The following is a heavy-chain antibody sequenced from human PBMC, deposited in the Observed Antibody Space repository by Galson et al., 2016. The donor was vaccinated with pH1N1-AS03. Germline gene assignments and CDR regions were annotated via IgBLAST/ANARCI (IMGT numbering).Heavy chain of an antibody. CDR1: GFTFSIYA. CDR2: VGGVDGSL. J-gene: IGHJ5*02. CDR3: ARGSGSPHWFDP. Sequence: SLRLSCAASGFTFSIYAMHWVRQAPGKGLECVSGVGGVDGSLWYAESVKGRFTVSRDNSKGTLDLQMNSLRADDTAVYYCARGSGSPHWFDPWGQGTLVTVSS. V-gene: IGHV3-23*01. D-gene: IGHD3-3*01.